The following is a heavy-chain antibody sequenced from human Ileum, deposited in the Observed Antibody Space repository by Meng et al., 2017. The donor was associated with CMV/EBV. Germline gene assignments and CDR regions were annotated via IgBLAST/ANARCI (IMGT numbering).Heavy chain of an antibody. CDR2: ISGSDTTI. D-gene: IGHD3-10*01. V-gene: IGHV3-11*01. CDR1: GFTFSDYY. CDR3: ARTRADAFDY. Sequence: LSCAASGFTFSDYYLSWIHQAPGKGLKWFSYISGSDTTIYYSGSAKGRFTVSRNNAKNSLSLQMNSLRAEDTAVYYCARTRADAFDYWGQGTLVTVSS. J-gene: IGHJ4*02.